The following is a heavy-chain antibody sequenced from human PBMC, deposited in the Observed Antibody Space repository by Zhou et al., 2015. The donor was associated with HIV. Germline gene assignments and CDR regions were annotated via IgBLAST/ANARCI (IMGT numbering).Heavy chain of an antibody. CDR3: AREHSGSFDFKRRYFDL. J-gene: IGHJ2*01. V-gene: IGHV1-69*01. CDR2: IVPVLGTT. D-gene: IGHD2-15*01. CDR1: GGSFRDYS. Sequence: QVQLVQSGAEVKKPGSSAKVSCKTSGGSFRDYSINWVRQAPGLGLEWMGAIVPVLGTTNYAQKFQGRLTITADESTSTAYMELTGLRSDDTAVYFCAREHSGSFDFKRRYFDLWGRGTLVSVSS.